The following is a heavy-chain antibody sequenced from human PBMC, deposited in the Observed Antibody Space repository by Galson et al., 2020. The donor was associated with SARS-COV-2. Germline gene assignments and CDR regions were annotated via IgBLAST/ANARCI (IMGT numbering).Heavy chain of an antibody. V-gene: IGHV1-46*01. CDR1: GYTFTNHC. J-gene: IGHJ3*02. Sequence: ASVTVSCKESGYTFTNHCINWVRQAPGQGLEWMGVINPSGRKTTYAQKFQGRVTMTTDTSTSTVSVHLSSLRSEDTAVYFCARDRGVLLWFGDLEGAFDIWGQGTKVTVSS. D-gene: IGHD3-10*01. CDR3: ARDRGVLLWFGDLEGAFDI. CDR2: INPSGRKT.